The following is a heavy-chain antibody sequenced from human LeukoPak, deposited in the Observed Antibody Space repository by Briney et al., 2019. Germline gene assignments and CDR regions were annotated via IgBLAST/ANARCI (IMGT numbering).Heavy chain of an antibody. CDR2: IYSSGTT. Sequence: SETLSLTCTVSGGSIRSYSWSWIRRPAGKGLEWIGRIYSSGTTNYNPSLKSRVTMSVDTSKNQFSLKLTSVTAADTAVYYCATSSSRAYCSSTTCAYFDYWGQGTLLTVSS. J-gene: IGHJ4*02. V-gene: IGHV4-4*07. CDR1: GGSIRSYS. D-gene: IGHD2-2*01. CDR3: ATSSSRAYCSSTTCAYFDY.